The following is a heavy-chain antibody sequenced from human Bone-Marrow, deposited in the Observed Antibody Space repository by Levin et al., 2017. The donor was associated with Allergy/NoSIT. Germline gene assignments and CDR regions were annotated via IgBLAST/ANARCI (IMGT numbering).Heavy chain of an antibody. V-gene: IGHV4-31*03. CDR1: GGSTRLGGYY. CDR2: IYYSGET. D-gene: IGHD3-9*01. Sequence: SETLSLTCSVSGGSTRLGGYYWGWIRQHPVTGLEWLGYIYYSGETFYNPSVESRLVISHDTSETPFSLKLPSLTAADTTVYYCVRAQTGYVSPFDFWGPGTLVTVSS. CDR3: VRAQTGYVSPFDF. J-gene: IGHJ4*02.